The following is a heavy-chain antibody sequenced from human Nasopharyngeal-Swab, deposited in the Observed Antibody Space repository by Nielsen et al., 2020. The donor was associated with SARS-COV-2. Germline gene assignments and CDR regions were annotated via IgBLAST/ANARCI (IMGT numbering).Heavy chain of an antibody. V-gene: IGHV5-51*01. J-gene: IGHJ4*02. CDR2: IYPGDSDT. D-gene: IGHD3-22*01. CDR3: ARSYYYDSSGYYFDY. CDR1: GYSFTSYW. Sequence: GGSLRLSCKGSGYSFTSYWIGWVRQMPGKGLEWMGIIYPGDSDTRYSPSFQGHVTISADKSISTAYLQWSSLKASDTAMYYCARSYYYDSSGYYFDYWGQGTLVTVSS.